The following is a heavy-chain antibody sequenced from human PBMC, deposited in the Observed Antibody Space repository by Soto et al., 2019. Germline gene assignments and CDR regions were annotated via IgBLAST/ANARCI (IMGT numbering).Heavy chain of an antibody. D-gene: IGHD4-17*01. J-gene: IGHJ4*02. V-gene: IGHV4-30-2*01. CDR3: ARQMTTVTTVDY. Sequence: SETLSLTCAVSGGSISSGGYSWSWIRQPPGKGLEWIGYIYHSGSTYYNPSLKSRVTISVYRSKNQFSLKLSSVTAADTAVYYCARQMTTVTTVDYWGQGTLVSVSS. CDR1: GGSISSGGYS. CDR2: IYHSGST.